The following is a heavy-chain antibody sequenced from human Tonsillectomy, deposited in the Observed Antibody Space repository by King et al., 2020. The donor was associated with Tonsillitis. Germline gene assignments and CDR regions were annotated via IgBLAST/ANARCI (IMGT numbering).Heavy chain of an antibody. CDR2: IYSGGTT. Sequence: VQLVQSGGGLIQPGGSLRLSWAASGFTVSSNYMSWVRQAPGKGLEWVSVIYSGGTTYYADSVKGRFTISRDNSKNTQYLQMNSLRAEDTAVYYCAGTAAGFAEYFQHWGQGTLVTVSS. V-gene: IGHV3-53*01. CDR1: GFTVSSNY. CDR3: AGTAAGFAEYFQH. D-gene: IGHD6-13*01. J-gene: IGHJ1*01.